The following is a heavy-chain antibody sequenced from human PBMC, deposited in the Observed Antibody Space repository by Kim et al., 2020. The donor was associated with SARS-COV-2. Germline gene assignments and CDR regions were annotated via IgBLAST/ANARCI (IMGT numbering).Heavy chain of an antibody. CDR3: TRPSRGG. J-gene: IGHJ4*02. V-gene: IGHV3-11*03. CDR2: SSSHT. D-gene: IGHD2-15*01. Sequence: SSSHTNYADSVRGRFTISRDNAKNSLYRQMNSLRADDTAVYYCTRPSRGGWGQGTLVTVSS.